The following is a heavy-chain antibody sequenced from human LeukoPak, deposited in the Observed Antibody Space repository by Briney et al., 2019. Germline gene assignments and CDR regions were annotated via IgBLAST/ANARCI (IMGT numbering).Heavy chain of an antibody. CDR2: ISPVSSYT. Sequence: GGSLRLSCLASGFSFNSYTMNWVREAPGKGLEWVSTISPVSSYTWYAESVKGRFTISRDNPKNSLYLQMDSLRAEDTAVYYCVRDVSRRIGMDVWGHGTTVTVSS. CDR1: GFSFNSYT. CDR3: VRDVSRRIGMDV. J-gene: IGHJ6*02. D-gene: IGHD2/OR15-2a*01. V-gene: IGHV3-21*01.